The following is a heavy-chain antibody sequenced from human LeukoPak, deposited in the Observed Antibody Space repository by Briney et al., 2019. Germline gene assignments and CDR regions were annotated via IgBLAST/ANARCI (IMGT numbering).Heavy chain of an antibody. CDR2: IYYSGST. CDR3: ARDRGSGWYVGGNYYMDV. J-gene: IGHJ6*03. V-gene: IGHV4-59*01. Sequence: SETLSLTCTVSGGSISSYYWSWIRQPPGKGLEWIGYIYYSGSTNYNPSLKSRVTISVDTSKNQFSLKLSSVTAADTAVHYCARDRGSGWYVGGNYYMDVWGKGTTVTISS. CDR1: GGSISSYY. D-gene: IGHD6-19*01.